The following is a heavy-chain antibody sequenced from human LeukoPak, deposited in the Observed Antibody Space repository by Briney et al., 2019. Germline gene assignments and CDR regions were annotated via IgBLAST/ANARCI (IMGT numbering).Heavy chain of an antibody. Sequence: PSETLSLTCAVSGYSISSGYYWGWIRQPPGKGLEWIGSIYRSGSTDYNPSLKSRVTISVDTSKNQFSLKLSSVTAADTAVYYCASQAYYCSSTSCYGFRDYYYYMDIWGKGTTVIVSS. D-gene: IGHD2-2*01. J-gene: IGHJ6*03. CDR2: IYRSGST. CDR3: ASQAYYCSSTSCYGFRDYYYYMDI. V-gene: IGHV4-38-2*01. CDR1: GYSISSGYY.